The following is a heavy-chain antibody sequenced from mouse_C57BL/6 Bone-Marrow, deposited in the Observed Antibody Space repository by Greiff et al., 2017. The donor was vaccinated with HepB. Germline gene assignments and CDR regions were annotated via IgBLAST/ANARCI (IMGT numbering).Heavy chain of an antibody. CDR1: GYTFTDYE. CDR3: TRTGYGNYTAFDY. CDR2: IDPETGGT. J-gene: IGHJ2*01. Sequence: QVQLQQSGAELVRPGASVTLSCKASGYTFTDYEMHWVKQTPVHGLEWIGAIDPETGGTAYNQKFKGKAILTADKSSSTAYMELRSLTSEDSAVYDCTRTGYGNYTAFDYWGQGTTLTVSS. V-gene: IGHV1-15*01. D-gene: IGHD2-1*01.